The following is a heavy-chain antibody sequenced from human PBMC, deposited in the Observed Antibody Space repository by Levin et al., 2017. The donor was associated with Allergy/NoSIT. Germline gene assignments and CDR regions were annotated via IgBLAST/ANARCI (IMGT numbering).Heavy chain of an antibody. D-gene: IGHD4-17*01. V-gene: IGHV3-30*18. CDR3: AKDGVYGEPDGFDI. CDR1: GFTFSSYG. J-gene: IGHJ3*02. CDR2: ISYDGSNK. Sequence: GESLKISCAASGFTFSSYGMHWVRQAPGKGLEWVAVISYDGSNKYYADSVKGRFTISRDNSKNTLYLQMNSLRAEDTAVYYCAKDGVYGEPDGFDIWGQGTMVTVSS.